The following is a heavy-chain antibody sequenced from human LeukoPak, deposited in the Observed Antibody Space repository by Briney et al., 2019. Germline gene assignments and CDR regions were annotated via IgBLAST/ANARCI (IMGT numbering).Heavy chain of an antibody. CDR3: ARVGSYYYDSSGYYYPEAFDI. J-gene: IGHJ3*02. D-gene: IGHD3-22*01. V-gene: IGHV3-11*01. Sequence: PGGSLRLSCAASGFTFSDYYMSWIRQAPGKGLEWVSYISSSGSTIYYADSVKGQFTISRDNAKNSLYLQMNSLRAEDTAVYYCARVGSYYYDSSGYYYPEAFDIWGQGTMVTVSS. CDR1: GFTFSDYY. CDR2: ISSSGSTI.